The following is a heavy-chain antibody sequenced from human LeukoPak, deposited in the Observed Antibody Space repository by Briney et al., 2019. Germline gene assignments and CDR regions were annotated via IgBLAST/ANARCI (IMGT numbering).Heavy chain of an antibody. Sequence: PSETLSLTCTVSGGSISSYYWSWIRQPPGKGLEWIGCIYYSGSTNYNPSLKSRVTISVDTSKNQFSLKLSSVTAADTAVYYCASKRIYGDGYFQHWGQGTLVTVSS. CDR2: IYYSGST. J-gene: IGHJ1*01. D-gene: IGHD4-17*01. CDR3: ASKRIYGDGYFQH. CDR1: GGSISSYY. V-gene: IGHV4-59*01.